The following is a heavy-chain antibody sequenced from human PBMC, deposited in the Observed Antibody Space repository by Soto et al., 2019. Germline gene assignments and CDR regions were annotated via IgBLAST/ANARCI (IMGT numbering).Heavy chain of an antibody. V-gene: IGHV1-69*19. D-gene: IGHD2-15*01. CDR3: ARKINARTPVVVY. Sequence: QVQLVQSGAEMKKPGSAVKVSCQSSGGTFNTYAMNWVRQAPGQGPEWMGDISPMFGAANYAPKFQSRVTTTADDCTRTSYMEVSRLSSEVAALFFSARKINARTPVVVYWGQGNLVSGS. J-gene: IGHJ4*02. CDR1: GGTFNTYA. CDR2: ISPMFGAA.